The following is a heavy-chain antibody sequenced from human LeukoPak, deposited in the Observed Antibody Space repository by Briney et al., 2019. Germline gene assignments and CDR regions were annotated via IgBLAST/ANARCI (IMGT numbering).Heavy chain of an antibody. J-gene: IGHJ5*01. D-gene: IGHD3-22*01. CDR2: ITYDGSTR. CDR3: ARVRRYSQYESSGYYADS. Sequence: GGSLRLSCVGSGFTFNSYGMHWVRQAPGKGLQWVAAITYDGSTRYHADSVKGRFTISRDNSKDTLYLQMNSLKIEDTATYYCARVRRYSQYESSGYYADSWGQGTLATVSS. V-gene: IGHV3-30*03. CDR1: GFTFNSYG.